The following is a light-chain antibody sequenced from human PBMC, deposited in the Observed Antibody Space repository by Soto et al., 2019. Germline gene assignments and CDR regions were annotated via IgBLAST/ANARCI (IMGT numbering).Light chain of an antibody. CDR2: GAS. CDR3: QQRYNWPWT. J-gene: IGKJ1*01. Sequence: EIVMTQSPATLSVSPGERATLSCRASQSVSSNLAWYQQKPGQAPRLLIYGASTRATGIPARFSGSGSGTEFTLTISSLASEDFAVYYCQQRYNWPWTFGQGTKVDNK. V-gene: IGKV3-15*01. CDR1: QSVSSN.